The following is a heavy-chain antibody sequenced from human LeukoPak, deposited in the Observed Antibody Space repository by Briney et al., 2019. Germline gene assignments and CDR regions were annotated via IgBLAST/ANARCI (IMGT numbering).Heavy chain of an antibody. Sequence: PGRSLRLSCAASGFTFSSYGMHWVRQAPGKGLEWVAVISYDGSNKYYADSVKGRFTISRDNSKNTLYLQMNSLRAEDTALYYCAKDMGDDYTSRHAFDIWGQGTMVTVSS. D-gene: IGHD2-2*02. CDR3: AKDMGDDYTSRHAFDI. CDR2: ISYDGSNK. CDR1: GFTFSSYG. V-gene: IGHV3-30*18. J-gene: IGHJ3*02.